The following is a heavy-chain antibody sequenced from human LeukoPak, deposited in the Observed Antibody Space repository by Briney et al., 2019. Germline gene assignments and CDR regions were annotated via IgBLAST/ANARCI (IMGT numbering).Heavy chain of an antibody. Sequence: SETLSLTCTVSGGSISSYYWSWIRQPAGKGLEWIGRIYTSGSTNYNPSLKSRVTMSVDTSKNQFSLKLSSVTAADTAVYYCARGPRITLIRGGQWYYYMDVWGKGTTVTISS. CDR2: IYTSGST. J-gene: IGHJ6*03. V-gene: IGHV4-4*07. CDR1: GGSISSYY. D-gene: IGHD3-10*01. CDR3: ARGPRITLIRGGQWYYYMDV.